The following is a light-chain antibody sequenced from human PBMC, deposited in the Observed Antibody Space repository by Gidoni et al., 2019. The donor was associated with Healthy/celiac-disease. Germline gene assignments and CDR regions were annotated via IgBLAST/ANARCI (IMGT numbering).Light chain of an antibody. CDR3: QKYNSYSVT. CDR2: DAS. CDR1: QSISSW. J-gene: IGKJ3*01. Sequence: DIQITFSPSTLPASVGDRVPITCRASQSISSWLALYQQKPGKAPKLLIYDASSLESGVPARFSGSGSGTEFTHTISSLQPDDFATYYCQKYNSYSVTFGPGTKVEIK. V-gene: IGKV1-5*01.